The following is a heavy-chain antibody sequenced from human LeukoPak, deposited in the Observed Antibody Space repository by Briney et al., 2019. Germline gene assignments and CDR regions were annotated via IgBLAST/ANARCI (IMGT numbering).Heavy chain of an antibody. CDR1: GFTFSSYS. D-gene: IGHD1-1*01. CDR2: ISSSSSYI. J-gene: IGHJ4*02. V-gene: IGHV3-21*04. CDR3: AKGLERESRLDS. Sequence: PGGSLRLSCAASGFTFSSYSENWVRQAPGKGLEWVSSISSSSSYIYYADSGKGRFTISRDNSKNTLYLQMNSLRAEDTALYYCAKGLERESRLDSWGQGTLVTVSS.